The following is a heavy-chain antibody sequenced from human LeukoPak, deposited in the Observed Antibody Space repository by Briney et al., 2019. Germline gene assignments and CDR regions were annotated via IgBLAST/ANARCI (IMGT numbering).Heavy chain of an antibody. CDR3: ARRRASGFGEFFDY. V-gene: IGHV4-59*08. D-gene: IGHD3-10*01. Sequence: PSETLSLTCTVAGGSIPSYYWTWIRQPPGKGLEWIGYIYNSGSTNYNPSLKSRVTISIDTSKNQFSLKLSSVTAADTAVYYCARRRASGFGEFFDYWGQRTLVTVSS. CDR1: GGSIPSYY. J-gene: IGHJ4*02. CDR2: IYNSGST.